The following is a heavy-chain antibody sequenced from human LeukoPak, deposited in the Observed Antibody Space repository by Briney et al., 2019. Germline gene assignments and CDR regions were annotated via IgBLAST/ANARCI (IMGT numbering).Heavy chain of an antibody. Sequence: SETLSLTCAVYGGSFSGYYWSWIRQPPGKGLEWIGEINHSGSTNYNPSLKSRVTISVDRSKNQFSLKLSSVTAADTAVYYCARAGSSSLWFDPWGQGTLVTVSS. J-gene: IGHJ5*02. CDR2: INHSGST. CDR3: ARAGSSSLWFDP. D-gene: IGHD6-6*01. V-gene: IGHV4-34*01. CDR1: GGSFSGYY.